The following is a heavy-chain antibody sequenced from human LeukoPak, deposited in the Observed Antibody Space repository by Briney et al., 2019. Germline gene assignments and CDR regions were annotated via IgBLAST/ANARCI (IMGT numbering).Heavy chain of an antibody. J-gene: IGHJ3*02. CDR3: ARTKYYYDSSGYYYVADDAFDI. CDR1: GYTFTSYG. Sequence: ASVKVSCKASGYTFTSYGISWVRQAPGQGLEWMGWISAYNGNTNYAQKLQGRVTMTTDTPTSTAYMELRSLRSDDTAVYYCARTKYYYDSSGYYYVADDAFDIWGQGTMVTVSS. D-gene: IGHD3-22*01. CDR2: ISAYNGNT. V-gene: IGHV1-18*01.